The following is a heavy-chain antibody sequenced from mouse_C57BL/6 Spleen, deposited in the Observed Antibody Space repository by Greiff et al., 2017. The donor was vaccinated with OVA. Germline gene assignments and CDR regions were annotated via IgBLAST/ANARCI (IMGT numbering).Heavy chain of an antibody. CDR3: ARPQLGYWYFDV. CDR2: ISSGSSTI. J-gene: IGHJ1*03. D-gene: IGHD4-1*02. Sequence: EVKVVESGGGLVKPGGSLKLSCAASGFTFSDYGMHWVRQAPEKGLEWVAYISSGSSTIYYADTVKGRFTISRDNAKNTLFLQMTSLRSEDTAMYYCARPQLGYWYFDVWGTGTTVTVSS. CDR1: GFTFSDYG. V-gene: IGHV5-17*01.